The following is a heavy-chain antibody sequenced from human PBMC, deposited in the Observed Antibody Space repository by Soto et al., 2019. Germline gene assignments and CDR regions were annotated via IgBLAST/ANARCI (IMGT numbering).Heavy chain of an antibody. D-gene: IGHD2-15*01. CDR1: GDTFTSYY. J-gene: IGHJ4*02. Sequence: QVQLVQSGAEVKKPGASVKISCKASGDTFTSYYMHWVRQAPGQGLEWMGIINPSGDTSYAQKFRGGSTXTXAXSXXTVYMELSSLRSEDTAVYYCARVYCSGGGCYGIDYWGQGTLVTVSS. V-gene: IGHV1-46*01. CDR2: INPSGDT. CDR3: ARVYCSGGGCYGIDY.